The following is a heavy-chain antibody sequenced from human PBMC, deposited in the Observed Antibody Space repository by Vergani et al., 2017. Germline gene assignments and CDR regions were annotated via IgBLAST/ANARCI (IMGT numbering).Heavy chain of an antibody. CDR2: IYSGDET. J-gene: IGHJ5*02. CDR1: GSTVSGNY. V-gene: IGHV3-66*02. D-gene: IGHD3-10*01. Sequence: ELQLVESGGGLVQPGGSLRLSFAASGSTVSGNYITWFRQGQGKGLGWVSHIYSGDETYYADSVKGRVTISRDTSKNTLHLQINNLRVEDTAVYYCARGNYYGSGTYVDPWGQGTLVTVSS. CDR3: ARGNYYGSGTYVDP.